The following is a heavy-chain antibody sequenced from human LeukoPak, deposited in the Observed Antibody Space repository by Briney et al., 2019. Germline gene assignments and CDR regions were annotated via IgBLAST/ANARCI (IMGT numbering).Heavy chain of an antibody. D-gene: IGHD6-25*01. Sequence: GGSLRLSCAASGFTFSDYYMSWIRQAPGKGLEWVSYIDNSVSGNIIYYADSVMGRFTIYRDNAKNSLYLQMNSLRDEDMAVYYCARERGHHFEYWGEGTLVTVSS. CDR1: GFTFSDYY. CDR3: ARERGHHFEY. V-gene: IGHV3-11*04. CDR2: IDNSVSGNII. J-gene: IGHJ4*02.